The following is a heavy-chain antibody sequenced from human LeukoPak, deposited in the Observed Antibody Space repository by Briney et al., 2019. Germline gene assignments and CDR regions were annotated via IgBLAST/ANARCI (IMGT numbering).Heavy chain of an antibody. CDR1: GFNFKIYA. CDR3: VRDRPNYHESNGHYYNRDGDH. Sequence: GGSLRLSXAASGFNFKIYAMSWVRLAPGKGLQWVASMCGSAGCTFYADSMEGRFTISRDNSKDTLYLQMNDLRAEDTAIYYCVRDRPNYHESNGHYYNRDGDHWGQGTLVTVSS. V-gene: IGHV3-23*01. CDR2: MCGSAGCT. J-gene: IGHJ5*02. D-gene: IGHD3-10*01.